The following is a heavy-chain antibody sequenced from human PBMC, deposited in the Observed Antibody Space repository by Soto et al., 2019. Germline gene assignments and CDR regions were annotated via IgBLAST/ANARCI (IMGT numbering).Heavy chain of an antibody. CDR1: GGSISSYY. J-gene: IGHJ5*02. D-gene: IGHD2-21*02. Sequence: SETLSLTCSVSGGSISSYYWSWIRQPPGKGLERIGYIFYSGRSGSTNYNPSLKSRVTISVETSKNQLSLKLSSVTAADTAVYYCARTALGWFDPWGQGTLVTVSS. V-gene: IGHV4-59*01. CDR2: IFYSGRSGST. CDR3: ARTALGWFDP.